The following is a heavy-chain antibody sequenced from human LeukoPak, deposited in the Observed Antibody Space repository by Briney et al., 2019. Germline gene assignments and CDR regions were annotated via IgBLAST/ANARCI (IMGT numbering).Heavy chain of an antibody. CDR1: GFTFSSYG. J-gene: IGHJ4*02. D-gene: IGHD3-3*01. CDR3: ARDITIFGVVTYYFDY. CDR2: IWYDGSNK. Sequence: GRSLRLSCAASGFTFSSYGMHWVRQAPGKGLEWVAVIWYDGSNKYYADSVKGRFTISRDNSKNTLYLQMNSLRAEDTAVYYCARDITIFGVVTYYFDYWGQGTPVTVSS. V-gene: IGHV3-33*01.